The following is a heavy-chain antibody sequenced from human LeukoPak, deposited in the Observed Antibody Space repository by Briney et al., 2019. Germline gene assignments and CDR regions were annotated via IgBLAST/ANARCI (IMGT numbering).Heavy chain of an antibody. Sequence: GASVKVSCKASGYTFTSYDINWVRQATGQGLEWMGWMNPNSGNTGYAQKFQGRVTITRNTSISTAYMELSSLRSEDTAVYYCARTYLDYGGNRHDAFDIWGQGTMVTVSS. CDR1: GYTFTSYD. V-gene: IGHV1-8*03. CDR3: ARTYLDYGGNRHDAFDI. CDR2: MNPNSGNT. D-gene: IGHD4-23*01. J-gene: IGHJ3*02.